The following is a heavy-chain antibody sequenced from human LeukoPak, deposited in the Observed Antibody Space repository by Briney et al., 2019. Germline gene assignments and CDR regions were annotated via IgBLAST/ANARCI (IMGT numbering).Heavy chain of an antibody. CDR2: IKSDGSVT. Sequence: GGSLRLSCTASGFAFDEHGMSWVRQVPGKGLEWVSRIKSDGSVTWYADSVKGRFTISRDNAKNMLYLQMNSLRDEDTAVYFCARDPDAVGTTIDHSGQGTLVTVSS. V-gene: IGHV3-74*01. D-gene: IGHD1-14*01. J-gene: IGHJ4*02. CDR3: ARDPDAVGTTIDH. CDR1: GFAFDEHG.